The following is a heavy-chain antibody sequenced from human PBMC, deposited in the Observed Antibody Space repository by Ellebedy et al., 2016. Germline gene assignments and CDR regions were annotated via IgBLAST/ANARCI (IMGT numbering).Heavy chain of an antibody. D-gene: IGHD4-23*01. J-gene: IGHJ6*03. CDR1: GFTFSSYA. V-gene: IGHV3-30-3*01. CDR3: TRENGGNSAHYDYYMDV. Sequence: GESLKISXAASGFTFSSYAMHWVRQAPGKGLEWVAVISYDGSNKYYADSVKGRFTISRDNAKNSLYLQMNSLRAEDTALYHCTRENGGNSAHYDYYMDVWGKGTTVTVSS. CDR2: ISYDGSNK.